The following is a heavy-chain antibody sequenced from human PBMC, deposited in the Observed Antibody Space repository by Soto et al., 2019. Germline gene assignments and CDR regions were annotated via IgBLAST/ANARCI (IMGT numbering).Heavy chain of an antibody. V-gene: IGHV1-18*01. D-gene: IGHD3-10*01. CDR2: ISAYNGNT. CDR3: ARDKLWFGEITYYYYGMDV. J-gene: IGHJ6*02. CDR1: GYTFTSYG. Sequence: AASVKVSCKASGYTFTSYGISWVRQAPGQGLEWMGWISAYNGNTNYAQKLQGRVTMTTDTSTSTAYMELRSLRSDDTAVYYCARDKLWFGEITYYYYGMDVWGQGTTVTVSS.